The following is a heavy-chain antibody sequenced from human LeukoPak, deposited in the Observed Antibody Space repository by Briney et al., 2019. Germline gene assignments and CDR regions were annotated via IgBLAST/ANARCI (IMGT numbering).Heavy chain of an antibody. CDR2: ISNDGSQE. J-gene: IGHJ6*02. CDR3: VRELYNYGMDV. CDR1: GFSFSTYS. Sequence: GGSLRLACAASGFSFSTYSMHWVRQAPGKGLEWVMAISNDGSQEYYADSVKGRFTISRDNSKNTLYLQMNSLRPEDTAVFYCVRELYNYGMDVWGQGTTVTV. V-gene: IGHV3-30-3*01.